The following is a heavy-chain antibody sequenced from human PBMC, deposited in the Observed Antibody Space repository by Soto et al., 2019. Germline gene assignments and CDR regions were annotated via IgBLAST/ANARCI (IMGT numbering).Heavy chain of an antibody. J-gene: IGHJ4*02. V-gene: IGHV1-3*01. D-gene: IGHD2-21*02. CDR3: ARSIVVVTAADY. CDR1: GYTFTSYA. Sequence: ASVKVSCRASGYTFTSYAMHWVRQAPGQRLEWMGWINAGNGNTKYSQKFQGRVTITRDTSASTAYMELSSLRSEDTAVYYCARSIVVVTAADYWGQGTLVTVSS. CDR2: INAGNGNT.